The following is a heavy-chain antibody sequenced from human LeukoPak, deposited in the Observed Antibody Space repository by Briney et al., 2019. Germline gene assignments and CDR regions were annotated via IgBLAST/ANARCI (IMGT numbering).Heavy chain of an antibody. CDR3: AKRDGSNPFEC. J-gene: IGHJ4*02. D-gene: IGHD3-22*01. CDR2: VSGSGGST. V-gene: IGHV3-23*01. CDR1: GFTFSSNA. Sequence: PGGSLRLSCAASGFTFSSNAMSWVRQAPGKGLEWVSTVSGSGGSTYYADSVKGRFTVSRDNSKNTLYLQMNGLRAEDTAVYYCAKRDGSNPFECWGQGTLVTVSS.